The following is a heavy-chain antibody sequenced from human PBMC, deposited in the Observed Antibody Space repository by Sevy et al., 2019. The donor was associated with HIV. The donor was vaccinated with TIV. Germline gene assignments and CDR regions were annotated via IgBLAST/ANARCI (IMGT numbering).Heavy chain of an antibody. CDR3: ARSSSVWDGSNNCWFDP. D-gene: IGHD6-19*01. J-gene: IGHJ5*02. V-gene: IGHV6-1*01. CDR1: GDSVSNNGVA. CDR2: TYYRSKWYN. Sequence: SQTLSLTCAISGDSVSNNGVAWNWIRQSPSRGLEWLGRTYYRSKWYNNYAVSMKGRISIDGDTSRNQISLQLNSVTPEDTAVDYCARSSSVWDGSNNCWFDPWGQGTLVTVSS.